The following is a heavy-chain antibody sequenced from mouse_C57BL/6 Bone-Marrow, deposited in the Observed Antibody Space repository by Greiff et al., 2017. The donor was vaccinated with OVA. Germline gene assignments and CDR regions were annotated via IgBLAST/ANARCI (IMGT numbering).Heavy chain of an antibody. CDR1: GFTFSDYG. CDR3: ARLRSSYWYFDV. Sequence: EVQLVESGGGLVQPGGSLKLSCAASGFTFSDYGMAWVRQAPRKGPEWVAFISNLAYSIYYADTVTGRFTISRENAKNTLYLEMSSLRSEDTAMYYCARLRSSYWYFDVWGTGTTVTVSS. V-gene: IGHV5-15*01. J-gene: IGHJ1*03. D-gene: IGHD1-1*01. CDR2: ISNLAYSI.